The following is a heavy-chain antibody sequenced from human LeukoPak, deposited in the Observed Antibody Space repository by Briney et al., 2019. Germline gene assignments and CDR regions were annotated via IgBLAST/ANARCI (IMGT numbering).Heavy chain of an antibody. D-gene: IGHD3-10*01. CDR2: INPSDSYT. CDR1: GYSFTSYW. Sequence: GESLRISCKGSGYSFTSYWISWVRQRPGKGLEWMGRINPSDSYTKYSPSFQGHVTISADKSISTAYLQWSSLKASDTAMYYCARLRIGYYGSGSYQYYGMDVWGKGTTVTVSS. CDR3: ARLRIGYYGSGSYQYYGMDV. J-gene: IGHJ6*04. V-gene: IGHV5-10-1*01.